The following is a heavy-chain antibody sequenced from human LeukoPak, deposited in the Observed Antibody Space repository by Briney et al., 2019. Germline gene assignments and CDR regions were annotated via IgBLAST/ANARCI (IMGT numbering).Heavy chain of an antibody. CDR1: GFTFSSYE. CDR2: ISSSANTI. Sequence: GGSLRLSCAASGFTFSSYEMNWVRQAPGKGLEWVSFISSSANTIYYADSVKGRFTISRDNAKNSLYLQMNSLRAEDTAVYYCATLVAAFWSDPWGQGTLVTVSS. CDR3: ATLVAAFWSDP. D-gene: IGHD2-15*01. J-gene: IGHJ5*02. V-gene: IGHV3-48*03.